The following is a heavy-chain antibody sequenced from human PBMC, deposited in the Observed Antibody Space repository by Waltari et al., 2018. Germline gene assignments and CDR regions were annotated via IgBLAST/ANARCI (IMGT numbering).Heavy chain of an antibody. D-gene: IGHD5-18*01. CDR2: IYYSGST. CDR1: GGSISSSSYY. Sequence: QLQLQESGPGLVKPSETLSLTCTVSGGSISSSSYYWGWIRQPPGKGLEWIGSIYYSGSTYYNPSLKSRVTISVDTSKNQFSLKLSSVTAADTAVYYCARQQTLRYSYGHQLDYWGQGTLVTVSS. J-gene: IGHJ4*02. CDR3: ARQQTLRYSYGHQLDY. V-gene: IGHV4-39*01.